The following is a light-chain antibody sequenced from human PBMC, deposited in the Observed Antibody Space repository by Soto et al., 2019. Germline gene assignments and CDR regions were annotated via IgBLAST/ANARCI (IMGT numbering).Light chain of an antibody. CDR2: EVS. CDR3: SSYAGSNSYV. Sequence: QSALTQPRSVSGSPGQSVTISCTGTSSDVGGYNYVSWYQQHPGKAPKVLIYEVSKRPSGVPDRFSGSKSGNTASLTVSGLQPDDEADYYCSSYAGSNSYVFGTGTKLTVL. CDR1: SSDVGGYNY. V-gene: IGLV2-11*01. J-gene: IGLJ1*01.